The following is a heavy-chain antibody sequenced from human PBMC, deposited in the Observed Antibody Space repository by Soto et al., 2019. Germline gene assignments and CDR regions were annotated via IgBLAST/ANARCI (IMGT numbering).Heavy chain of an antibody. Sequence: SETLSLTCTVSGGSISSYYWSWIRQPSGKGLEWIGYIYYSGSTNYNPSLKSRVAISVDTSKNQFSLKLSSVTAADTAVYYCARHLGYDSSGYYRNWFDPWGQGTLVTVSS. J-gene: IGHJ5*02. D-gene: IGHD3-22*01. CDR2: IYYSGST. CDR3: ARHLGYDSSGYYRNWFDP. CDR1: GGSISSYY. V-gene: IGHV4-59*08.